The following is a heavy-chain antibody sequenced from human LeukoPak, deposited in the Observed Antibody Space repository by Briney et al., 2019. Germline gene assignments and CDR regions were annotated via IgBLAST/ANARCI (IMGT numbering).Heavy chain of an antibody. Sequence: PGGSLRLSCAASGFTFSSYWMHWVRQAPGKGLVWVSRINSDGSSTSYADSVKGRFTISRDNAKNTLYPQMNSLRAEDTAVYYCARTGRVWYSNRGYWFDPWGQGTLVTVSS. CDR1: GFTFSSYW. CDR3: ARTGRVWYSNRGYWFDP. CDR2: INSDGSST. D-gene: IGHD4-11*01. V-gene: IGHV3-74*01. J-gene: IGHJ5*02.